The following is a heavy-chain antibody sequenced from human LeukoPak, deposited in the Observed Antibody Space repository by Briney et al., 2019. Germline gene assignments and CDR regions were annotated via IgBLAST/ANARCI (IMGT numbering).Heavy chain of an antibody. V-gene: IGHV3-21*01. CDR2: IRTNNYR. D-gene: IGHD3/OR15-3a*01. J-gene: IGHJ4*02. CDR3: ARDGHFDF. Sequence: GGSLRLSCAASGFSFSSYTMNWLRQAPGKGLEWVSSIRTNNYRYGAGSVKGRFTISRDNAKNSLFLQMDSLRAEDTAVHYCARDGHFDFWGQGTLVTVSS. CDR1: GFSFSSYT.